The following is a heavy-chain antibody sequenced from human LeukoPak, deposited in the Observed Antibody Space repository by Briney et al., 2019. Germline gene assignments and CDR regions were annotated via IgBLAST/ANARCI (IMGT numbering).Heavy chain of an antibody. Sequence: SETLSLTCTVSGGSISSYYWSWIRQPAGKGLEWIGRIYISGSTNYNPSLKSRVTMSVDTSKNQFSLKLASVTAADTAIYYCAKGAGGFSYYNWFDPWGQGTLVTVSS. V-gene: IGHV4-4*07. CDR1: GGSISSYY. CDR3: AKGAGGFSYYNWFDP. D-gene: IGHD5-18*01. J-gene: IGHJ5*02. CDR2: IYISGST.